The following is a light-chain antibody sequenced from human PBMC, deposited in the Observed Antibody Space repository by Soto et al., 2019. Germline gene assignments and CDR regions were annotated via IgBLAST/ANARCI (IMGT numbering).Light chain of an antibody. Sequence: EIVLTQSPGTLSLSPGERATLSCRASQSVSSSYLAWYQQKPGQAPRLLIYGASSRATGIPDRFSGSGSGTDFTVTISSLGPEDYAVYYCQQYGSSPPITFGQGTRLEIK. CDR2: GAS. V-gene: IGKV3-20*01. J-gene: IGKJ5*01. CDR3: QQYGSSPPIT. CDR1: QSVSSSY.